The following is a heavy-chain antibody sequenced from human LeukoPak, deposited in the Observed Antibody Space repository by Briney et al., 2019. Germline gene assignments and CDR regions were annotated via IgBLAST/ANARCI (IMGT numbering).Heavy chain of an antibody. D-gene: IGHD6-6*01. CDR2: IYYSGST. V-gene: IGHV4-39*07. CDR1: GGSISSSSYY. CDR3: ARDLGIAARPDY. Sequence: SETLSLTCTVSGGSISSSSYYWGWIRQPPGKGLEWIGSIYYSGSTYYNPSLKSRVTISVDTSKNQFSLKLSSVTAADTAVYYCARDLGIAARPDYWGQGTLVTVSS. J-gene: IGHJ4*02.